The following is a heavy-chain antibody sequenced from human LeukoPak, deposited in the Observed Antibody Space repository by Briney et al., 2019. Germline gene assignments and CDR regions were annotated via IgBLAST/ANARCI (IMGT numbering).Heavy chain of an antibody. V-gene: IGHV3-23*01. CDR3: AKNYYDRRGPYSWVFDY. CDR2: IFAGGGAA. D-gene: IGHD3-22*01. CDR1: GFTFSDYA. Sequence: GGSLRLSCPVSGFTFSDYAMTWVRQAPRKGLEWVSSIFAGGGAALYADSVRGRFTIFRDDSKSTLFLQMHSLRAEDTAIYYCAKNYYDRRGPYSWVFDYWGQGTLVTVSS. J-gene: IGHJ4*02.